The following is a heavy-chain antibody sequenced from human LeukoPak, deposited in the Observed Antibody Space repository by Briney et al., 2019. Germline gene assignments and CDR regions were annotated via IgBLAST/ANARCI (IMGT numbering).Heavy chain of an antibody. V-gene: IGHV3-23*01. Sequence: GGSLRLSCAASGFTFRNYAMSWVRQAPGRGLEWVSTISGSSENTHHTDSVKGRFIISRDNSKNTVFLQMNSLRVEDTAVYYCAKDLGFGELSPYYFEYWGQGTLVTVSS. CDR2: ISGSSENT. CDR3: AKDLGFGELSPYYFEY. D-gene: IGHD3-10*01. CDR1: GFTFRNYA. J-gene: IGHJ4*02.